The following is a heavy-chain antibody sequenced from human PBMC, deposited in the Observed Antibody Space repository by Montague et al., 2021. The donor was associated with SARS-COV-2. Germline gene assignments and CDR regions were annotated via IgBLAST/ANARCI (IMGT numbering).Heavy chain of an antibody. J-gene: IGHJ5*02. CDR1: GGSISNYY. V-gene: IGHV4-34*01. Sequence: SETLSLTCSVSGGSISNYYWTWIRQPPGKGLEWIGEINHRGTTNDNPSLKSRVALSLDTSRNQFSLNLNSVTAADTAGYYCVRGPAVKSYYDFWIGPKWFDPWGQGSLVSVSS. CDR3: VRGPAVKSYYDFWIGPKWFDP. CDR2: INHRGTT. D-gene: IGHD3-3*01.